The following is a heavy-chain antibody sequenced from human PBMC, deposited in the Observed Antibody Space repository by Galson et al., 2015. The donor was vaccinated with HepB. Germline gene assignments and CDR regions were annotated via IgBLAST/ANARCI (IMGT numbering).Heavy chain of an antibody. CDR3: AKGDIVVLPAYYFDY. CDR1: GFTLSSYA. D-gene: IGHD2-2*01. V-gene: IGHV3-23*01. J-gene: IGHJ4*02. CDR2: ISGGGGST. Sequence: SLRLSCAASGFTLSSYAMSWVRQAPGKGLEWVSAISGGGGSTYYADSVKGQFTISRDNSKNTLYLQMNSLRAEDTAVYYCAKGDIVVLPAYYFDYWGQGTLVTVSS.